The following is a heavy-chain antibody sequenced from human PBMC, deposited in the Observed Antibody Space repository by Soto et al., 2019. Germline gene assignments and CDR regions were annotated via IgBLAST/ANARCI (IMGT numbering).Heavy chain of an antibody. D-gene: IGHD3-3*01. Sequence: GGSLRLSCAASGFTFSSYAMSWVRQAPGKGLEWVSAIIGIGGSTYYADSVKGRFTISRDNSKNTLYLQMNSLRAEDTAVYYCAKDRGLRFLEWSHYYYMDVWGKGTTVTVSS. J-gene: IGHJ6*03. CDR3: AKDRGLRFLEWSHYYYMDV. CDR2: IIGIGGST. CDR1: GFTFSSYA. V-gene: IGHV3-23*01.